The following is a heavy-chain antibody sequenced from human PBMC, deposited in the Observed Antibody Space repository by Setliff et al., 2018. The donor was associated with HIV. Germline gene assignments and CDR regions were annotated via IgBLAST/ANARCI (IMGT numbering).Heavy chain of an antibody. V-gene: IGHV4-4*09. CDR1: GGSISSYC. CDR2: IFTSGST. Sequence: PSETLSLTCTVSGGSISSYCWNWIRQPPGRGLEWIGYIFTSGSTKYNPSLQSRVTMSIDTSKNQFSLKLTSVTAADTAVYYCARRIDNSGSFPDKNWFDTWGRGSLVTVSS. D-gene: IGHD3-10*01. CDR3: ARRIDNSGSFPDKNWFDT. J-gene: IGHJ5*02.